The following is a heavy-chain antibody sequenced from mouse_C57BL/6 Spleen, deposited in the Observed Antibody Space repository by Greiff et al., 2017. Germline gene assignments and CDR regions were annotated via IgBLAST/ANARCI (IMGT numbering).Heavy chain of an antibody. Sequence: ESGAELVRPGASVTLSCKASGYTFTDYEMHWVKQTPVHGLEWIGAIDPETGGTAYNQKFKGKAILTADKSSSTAYMELRSLTSEDSAVYYCTSWDPYYFDYWGQGTTLTVSS. D-gene: IGHD4-1*01. CDR1: GYTFTDYE. V-gene: IGHV1-15*01. CDR3: TSWDPYYFDY. J-gene: IGHJ2*01. CDR2: IDPETGGT.